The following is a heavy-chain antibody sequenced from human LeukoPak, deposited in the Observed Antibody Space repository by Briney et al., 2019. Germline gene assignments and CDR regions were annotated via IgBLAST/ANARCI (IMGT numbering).Heavy chain of an antibody. D-gene: IGHD3-10*01. CDR2: IRYDASNK. CDR1: GFIFSDYG. CDR3: VKSEYYYGAGSYYHYNWFDP. J-gene: IGHJ5*02. V-gene: IGHV3-30*02. Sequence: GGSLRLSCAASGFIFSDYGMHWVRQAPGKGLEWVAFIRYDASNKYYADSVKDRVTISRDKSKNTLYLQMNSLIPEDTAVYYCVKSEYYYGAGSYYHYNWFDPWGQGTLVTVSS.